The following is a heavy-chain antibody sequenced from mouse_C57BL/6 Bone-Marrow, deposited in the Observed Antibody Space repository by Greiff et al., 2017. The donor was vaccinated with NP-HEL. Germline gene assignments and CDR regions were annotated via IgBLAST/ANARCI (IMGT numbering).Heavy chain of an antibody. V-gene: IGHV1-47*01. D-gene: IGHD3-2*02. Sequence: VQLQQSGAELVKPGASVKMSCTASGYTFTTYPIEWMKQNHGKSLAWIGNFHHYNDDTKYNEKFKGKATLTVEKSSSTVYLEHSRLTSEDSAVYYCARRQVRLRGYYFDYWGQGTTLTVSS. CDR1: GYTFTTYP. CDR3: ARRQVRLRGYYFDY. CDR2: FHHYNDDT. J-gene: IGHJ2*01.